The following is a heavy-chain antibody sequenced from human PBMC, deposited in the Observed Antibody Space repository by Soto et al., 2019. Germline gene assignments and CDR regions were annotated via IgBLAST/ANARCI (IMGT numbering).Heavy chain of an antibody. CDR1: GGTFSSYA. D-gene: IGHD5-18*01. Sequence: ASVKVSCKASGGTFSSYAISWVRQAPGQGLEWMGGIIPIFGTANYAQKFQGRVTITADESTSTAYMELSSLRSEDTAVYYCARPRDTAMGWREFDFDYWGQGTLVTVSS. CDR2: IIPIFGTA. J-gene: IGHJ4*02. V-gene: IGHV1-69*13. CDR3: ARPRDTAMGWREFDFDY.